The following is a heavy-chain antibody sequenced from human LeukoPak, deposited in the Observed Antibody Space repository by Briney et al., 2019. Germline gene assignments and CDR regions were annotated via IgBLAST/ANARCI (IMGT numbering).Heavy chain of an antibody. CDR2: ISGSGGST. CDR3: AKEVDTAMANSGPFFDY. D-gene: IGHD5-18*01. V-gene: IGHV3-23*01. J-gene: IGHJ4*02. CDR1: GFTFSNYA. Sequence: GGPLRLSCAASGFTFSNYAMSWVRQAPGKGLEWVSGISGSGGSTYYADSVKGRFTISRDNSENTLYLQMNSLRAEDTAVYYCAKEVDTAMANSGPFFDYWGQGTLVTVSS.